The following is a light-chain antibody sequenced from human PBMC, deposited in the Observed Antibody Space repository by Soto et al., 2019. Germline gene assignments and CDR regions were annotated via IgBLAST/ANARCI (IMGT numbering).Light chain of an antibody. CDR2: AAS. CDR1: QGISSY. V-gene: IGKV1-27*01. Sequence: DIQLTQSPSFLSASVGDRVTITCRASQGISSYLAWYQQKPGKAPKLLIYAASTLESGVPSRFSGRGSGTDFALTISSLQPEDVATYYCQNYNRAPRTFGQGSKVDIK. CDR3: QNYNRAPRT. J-gene: IGKJ1*01.